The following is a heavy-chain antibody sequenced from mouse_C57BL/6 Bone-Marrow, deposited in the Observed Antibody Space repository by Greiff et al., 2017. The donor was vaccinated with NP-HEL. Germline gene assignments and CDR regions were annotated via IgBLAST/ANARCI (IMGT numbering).Heavy chain of an antibody. D-gene: IGHD1-1*01. CDR3: ARIPSYYGYYFDY. CDR1: GYSITSGYY. Sequence: DVKLQESGPGLVKPSQSLSLTCSVTGYSITSGYYWNWIRQFPGNKLEWMGYISYDGSNNYNPSLKNRISITRDTSKNQFFLKLNSVTTEDTATYYCARIPSYYGYYFDYWGQGTTLTVSS. J-gene: IGHJ2*01. CDR2: ISYDGSN. V-gene: IGHV3-6*01.